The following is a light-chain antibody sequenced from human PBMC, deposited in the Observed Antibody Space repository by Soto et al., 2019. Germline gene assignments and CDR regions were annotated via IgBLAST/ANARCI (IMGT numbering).Light chain of an antibody. CDR3: QQANSFPLT. CDR2: TGS. J-gene: IGKJ4*01. V-gene: IGKV1-12*01. CDR1: QGISSW. Sequence: DIQMTQSPSSVSASVGDRVSITCRASQGISSWLAWYQQKPGRAPKLLVYTGSSLLSGVPSRFSGTGSGTDFTLIISSPQREDGATYHCQQANSFPLTFGGGTKVEIK.